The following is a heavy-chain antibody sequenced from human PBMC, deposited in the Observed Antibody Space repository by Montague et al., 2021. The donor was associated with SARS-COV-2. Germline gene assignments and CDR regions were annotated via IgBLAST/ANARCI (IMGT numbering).Heavy chain of an antibody. Sequence: PALVKPTQTLTLTCTFSGFSLSTSGVGVGWIRQPPGKALEWLALIYWDDDKRYSPSLKSRLTITKDASKNQVVLRMTHMDPADTGTYYCAHSIHSGHPPRYWGQGALVTVSS. J-gene: IGHJ4*02. CDR3: AHSIHSGHPPRY. CDR1: GFSLSTSGVG. CDR2: IYWDDDK. D-gene: IGHD6-19*01. V-gene: IGHV2-5*02.